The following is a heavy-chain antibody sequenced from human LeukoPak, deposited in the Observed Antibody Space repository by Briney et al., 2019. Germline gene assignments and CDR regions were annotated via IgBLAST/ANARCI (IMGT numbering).Heavy chain of an antibody. CDR3: ASLSGLPEY. J-gene: IGHJ4*02. D-gene: IGHD1-26*01. Sequence: GGSLRLSCAASGFTFSDYRMNWVRQAPGKGLEWVASIKHDGSETYYVDSLKGRFTISRDNTKNSLDLQMNSLRAEDTAVYYCASLSGLPEYWGQGTLVTVSS. CDR1: GFTFSDYR. CDR2: IKHDGSET. V-gene: IGHV3-7*01.